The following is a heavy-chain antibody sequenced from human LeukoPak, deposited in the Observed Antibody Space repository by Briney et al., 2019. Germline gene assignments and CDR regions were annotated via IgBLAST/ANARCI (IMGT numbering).Heavy chain of an antibody. CDR2: IYTSGSS. D-gene: IGHD6-13*01. CDR1: GGSISNYF. Sequence: SETLSLTCTVSGGSISNYFWSWIRQPPGKGLEWIGYIYTSGSSNYNPSLKSRVTMSVDTSKNQFSLKLSSVTAADTAVYYCARRQQQLVFDPWGQGTLVTVSS. CDR3: ARRQQQLVFDP. J-gene: IGHJ5*02. V-gene: IGHV4-4*09.